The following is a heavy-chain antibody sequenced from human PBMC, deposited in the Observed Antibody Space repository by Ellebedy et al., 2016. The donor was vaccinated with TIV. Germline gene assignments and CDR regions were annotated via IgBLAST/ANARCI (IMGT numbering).Heavy chain of an antibody. Sequence: PGGSLRLSCADSGSTFSSYWMTWIRQPPGKRLEWVANIKQDGRDEYYVDSVRGRFTISRDNAKNSLYLQMNSLTVEDTAVYYCARRYWTISRCFAASWASLDMWGQGTMVTVSS. CDR2: IKQDGRDE. CDR3: ARRYWTISRCFAASWASLDM. V-gene: IGHV3-7*01. J-gene: IGHJ3*02. D-gene: IGHD2-2*01. CDR1: GSTFSSYW.